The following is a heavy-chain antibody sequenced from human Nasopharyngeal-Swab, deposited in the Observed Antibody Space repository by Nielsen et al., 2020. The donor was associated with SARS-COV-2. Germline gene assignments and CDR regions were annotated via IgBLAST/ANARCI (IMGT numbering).Heavy chain of an antibody. Sequence: GESLKISCVASGFTFSSYPMYWVRQAPGQGLVCVSQINVDGSSINCADSVKGRFTTSRDNAKNTLYLQMNSLRAEDTAVYYCTRNHLGLGIWGQGTVVTVSS. CDR3: TRNHLGLGI. J-gene: IGHJ3*02. CDR2: INVDGSSI. CDR1: GFTFSSYP. V-gene: IGHV3-74*01. D-gene: IGHD3-16*01.